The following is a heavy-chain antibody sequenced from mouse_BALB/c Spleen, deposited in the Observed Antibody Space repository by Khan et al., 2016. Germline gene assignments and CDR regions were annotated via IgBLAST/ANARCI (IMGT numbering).Heavy chain of an antibody. J-gene: IGHJ2*01. V-gene: IGHV1-87*01. CDR3: ARGNSYYDYDY. CDR1: VYTFTTYW. D-gene: IGHD2-4*01. CDR2: IYPGDGDT. Sequence: QVRLQQSGAELARPGASVKLSCKASVYTFTTYWMRWVKQRPGQGLEWIGAIYPGDGDTRYTQKFKGKATLTADKSSSTAYMQLSSLASEYSAVYYGARGNSYYDYDYWGQGTTLTVSS.